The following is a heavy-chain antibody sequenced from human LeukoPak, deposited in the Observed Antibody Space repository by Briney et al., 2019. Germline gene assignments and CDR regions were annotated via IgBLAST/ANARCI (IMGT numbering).Heavy chain of an antibody. Sequence: SETLSLTCAVSGYSISSGYYWGWIRQPPGKGPEWIGSIYHSGSTYYNPSLKSRVTISVDTSKNQFSLKLSSVTAADTAVYYCALTCYCSSTSCYLDDAFDIWGQGTMVTVSS. CDR1: GYSISSGYY. CDR3: ALTCYCSSTSCYLDDAFDI. D-gene: IGHD2-2*01. J-gene: IGHJ3*02. CDR2: IYHSGST. V-gene: IGHV4-38-2*01.